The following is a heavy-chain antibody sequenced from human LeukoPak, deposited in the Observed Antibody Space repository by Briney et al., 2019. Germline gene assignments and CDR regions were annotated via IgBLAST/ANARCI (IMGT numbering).Heavy chain of an antibody. CDR1: GFTFDDYA. J-gene: IGHJ6*02. Sequence: GRSLRLFCAASGFTFDDYAMHWVRQAPGKGREWGTGISWNSGSIGYADSVKDRFTITRDNATNSLYLQLNSRIAEDTAVYYCAKDSCGDYYYGMDVWGQGTTVTVSS. V-gene: IGHV3-9*01. CDR2: ISWNSGSI. D-gene: IGHD4-17*01. CDR3: AKDSCGDYYYGMDV.